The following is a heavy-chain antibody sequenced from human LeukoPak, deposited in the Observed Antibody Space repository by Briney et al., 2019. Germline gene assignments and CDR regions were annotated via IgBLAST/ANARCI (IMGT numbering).Heavy chain of an antibody. Sequence: HPGGSLRLSCAASGFTFCSYGMHWVREAPGKGLEWVAVISYDGSNKYYADSVKGRFTISRDNSKNTLYLQMNSLRAEDTAVYYCARLREADRYSSSWYPFDYWGQGTLVTVSS. CDR3: ARLREADRYSSSWYPFDY. D-gene: IGHD6-13*01. CDR1: GFTFCSYG. V-gene: IGHV3-30*03. J-gene: IGHJ4*02. CDR2: ISYDGSNK.